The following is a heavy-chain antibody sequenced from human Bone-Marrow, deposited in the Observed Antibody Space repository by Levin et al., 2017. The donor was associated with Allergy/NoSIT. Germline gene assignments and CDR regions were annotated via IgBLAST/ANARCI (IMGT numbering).Heavy chain of an antibody. CDR1: GFTFSSYA. Sequence: PGGSLRLSCAASGFTFSSYAMSWVRQAPGKGLEWVSGIRGSGVGTYYADSVKGRFTISRDNSKNTLYLQMKSLRAEDTAVYYCARVDPVTQPVHFDYWGQGTLVTVSS. CDR3: ARVDPVTQPVHFDY. D-gene: IGHD2-8*01. J-gene: IGHJ4*02. V-gene: IGHV3-23*01. CDR2: IRGSGVGT.